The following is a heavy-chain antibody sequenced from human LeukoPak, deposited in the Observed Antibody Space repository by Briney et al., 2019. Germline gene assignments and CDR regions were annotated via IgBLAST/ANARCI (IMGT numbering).Heavy chain of an antibody. CDR3: ARDPLAYYDGSGYAGTHFDY. D-gene: IGHD3-22*01. J-gene: IGHJ4*02. CDR1: GYSISNGYY. V-gene: IGHV4-38-2*02. Sequence: SETLSLTCAVSGYSISNGYYWDWIRQPPGKGLEWIGSIYHSGNTYHNPSLKRRVIISVDTSKNQFSLKLSSVTAADTAVYYCARDPLAYYDGSGYAGTHFDYWGQGTLVTVSS. CDR2: IYHSGNT.